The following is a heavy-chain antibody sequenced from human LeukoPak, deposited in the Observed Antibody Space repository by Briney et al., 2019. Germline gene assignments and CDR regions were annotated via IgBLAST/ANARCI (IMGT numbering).Heavy chain of an antibody. V-gene: IGHV3-74*01. J-gene: IGHJ4*02. CDR1: GFRFSNSW. Sequence: GSLRLSCAASGFRFSNSWMYWVRQGPGKGPVWVSRMKTDGTRIEYADSEKGRFTISRDNAKNTLFLQMSSLRVEDTAVYYCARGADHGGSYYPDWGQGTRVTVSS. D-gene: IGHD3-10*01. CDR3: ARGADHGGSYYPD. CDR2: MKTDGTRI.